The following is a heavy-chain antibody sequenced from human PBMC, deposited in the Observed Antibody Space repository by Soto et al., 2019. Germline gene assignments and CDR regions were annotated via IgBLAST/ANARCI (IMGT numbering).Heavy chain of an antibody. D-gene: IGHD6-13*01. Sequence: EVYLVESGGGLVQPGGSLRLSCAASGFTFSDPYFDWVRQAPGKGLEWVGRIRDRVHGYTTDYAASVRGRCTISRDNSKNTLYLQMDTLRAEDTAIYYCVKDKGAAAGFDYWGQGILVTVSS. CDR1: GFTFSDPY. CDR3: VKDKGAAAGFDY. CDR2: IRDRVHGYTT. J-gene: IGHJ4*02. V-gene: IGHV3-72*01.